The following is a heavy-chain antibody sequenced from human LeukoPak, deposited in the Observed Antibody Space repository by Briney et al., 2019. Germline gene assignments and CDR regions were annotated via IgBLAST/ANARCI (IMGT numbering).Heavy chain of an antibody. Sequence: SVKVSCKASGGTFSSYAISWVRQAPGQGLEWMGGIIPIFGTANYAQKFQGGVTITADESTSTAYMELSSLRSEDTAVYYCAKNYYGSGNHRYFDYWGQGTLVTVSS. D-gene: IGHD3-10*01. CDR2: IIPIFGTA. V-gene: IGHV1-69*01. CDR3: AKNYYGSGNHRYFDY. J-gene: IGHJ4*02. CDR1: GGTFSSYA.